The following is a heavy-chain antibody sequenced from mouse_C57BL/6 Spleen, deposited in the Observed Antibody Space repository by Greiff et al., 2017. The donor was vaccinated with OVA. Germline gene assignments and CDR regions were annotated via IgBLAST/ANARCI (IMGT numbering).Heavy chain of an antibody. J-gene: IGHJ2*01. CDR3: DKSGGTGQATFDY. CDR1: GYTFTSYD. CDR2: IYPRDGST. V-gene: IGHV1-85*01. D-gene: IGHD3-2*02. Sequence: VQLQQSGPELVKPGASVKLSCKASGYTFTSYDINWVKQRPGQGIAWIGWIYPRDGSTKYNEKFKGKATLTVDTSSSTAYMELHSLTSEDSEVYFCDKSGGTGQATFDYWGQGTTLTVSS.